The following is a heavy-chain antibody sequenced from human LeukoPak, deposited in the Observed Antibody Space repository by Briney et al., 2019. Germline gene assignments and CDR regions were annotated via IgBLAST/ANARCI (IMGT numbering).Heavy chain of an antibody. V-gene: IGHV1-2*02. D-gene: IGHD4-17*01. CDR2: INPNSGGT. CDR3: AKGAYGDYDNYYYMDV. J-gene: IGHJ6*03. CDR1: GYTFTGYY. Sequence: ASVKVSCKASGYTFTGYYMHWVRQAPGQGLEWMGWINPNSGGTNYAQKFQGRVTMTRDTSISTAYMELSRLRSDDTAVYYCAKGAYGDYDNYYYMDVWGKGTTVTVSS.